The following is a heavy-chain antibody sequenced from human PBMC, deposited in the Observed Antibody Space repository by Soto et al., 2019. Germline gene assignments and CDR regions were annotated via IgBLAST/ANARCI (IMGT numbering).Heavy chain of an antibody. Sequence: SETLSLTCTVSGGSISSYYWSWIRQPPGKGLEWIGYIYYSGSTNYNPSLKSRVTLSIDTSKNQFSLNLSSVTAADTAVYYCARGPSRIQLWLTLSYWGQGTRVTVSS. CDR1: GGSISSYY. V-gene: IGHV4-59*12. CDR2: IYYSGST. D-gene: IGHD5-18*01. CDR3: ARGPSRIQLWLTLSY. J-gene: IGHJ4*02.